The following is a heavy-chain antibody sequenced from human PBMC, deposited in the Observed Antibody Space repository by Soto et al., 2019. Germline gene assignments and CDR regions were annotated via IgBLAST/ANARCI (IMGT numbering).Heavy chain of an antibody. CDR2: IYSSGST. Sequence: SETLSLTXTVSGDSIRNFYWSWIRQPAGKGLEWIGRIYSSGSTDYNASLKSRVSMSVDRSNNQFFLRLTSVTADDTAVYYCVRDCSGGGCYSDYGMDVWGQGTTVTVSS. V-gene: IGHV4-4*07. CDR1: GDSIRNFY. CDR3: VRDCSGGGCYSDYGMDV. J-gene: IGHJ6*02. D-gene: IGHD2-15*01.